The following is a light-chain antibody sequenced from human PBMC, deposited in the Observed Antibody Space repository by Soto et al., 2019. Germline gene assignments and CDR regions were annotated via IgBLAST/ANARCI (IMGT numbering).Light chain of an antibody. V-gene: IGKV3-15*01. J-gene: IGKJ3*01. Sequence: EIVMTQSPATLSVSPGERATLSCRASQSVSSNLAWYQQKPGQAPRLLIYGASTRATGIPARFSGSGSGAEFTLSISSLQSEDFAVYYCLASGFTFGDGPKVDIK. CDR1: QSVSSN. CDR3: LASGFT. CDR2: GAS.